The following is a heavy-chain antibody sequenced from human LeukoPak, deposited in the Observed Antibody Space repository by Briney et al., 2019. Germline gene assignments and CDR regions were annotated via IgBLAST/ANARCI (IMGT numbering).Heavy chain of an antibody. D-gene: IGHD3-22*01. V-gene: IGHV3-30*02. CDR2: IRYDGSNK. CDR3: AKDLYDSSGYYYFDY. Sequence: GGSLRLSCAASGFTFSSYGMHWVRQAPGKGLKWVAFIRYDGSNKYYADSVKGRFTISRDNSKNTLYLQMNSLRAEDTAVYYCAKDLYDSSGYYYFDYWGQGTLVTVSS. CDR1: GFTFSSYG. J-gene: IGHJ4*02.